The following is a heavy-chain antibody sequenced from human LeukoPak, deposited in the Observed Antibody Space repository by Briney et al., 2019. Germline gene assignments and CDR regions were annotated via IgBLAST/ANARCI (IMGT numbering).Heavy chain of an antibody. V-gene: IGHV4-34*01. Sequence: SETLSLTCAVYGGSFSGYYWSWIRQPPGKGLEWIGEINHSGSTNYNPSLKSRVTISVDTSKNQFSLKLSSMTAADTAVYYCKSGGAAPGSFDYWGQGTLVTVSP. D-gene: IGHD1-1*01. J-gene: IGHJ4*02. CDR1: GGSFSGYY. CDR3: KSGGAAPGSFDY. CDR2: INHSGST.